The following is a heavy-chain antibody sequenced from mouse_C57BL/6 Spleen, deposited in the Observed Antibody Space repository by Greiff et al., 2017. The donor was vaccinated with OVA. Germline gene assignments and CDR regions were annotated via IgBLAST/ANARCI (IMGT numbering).Heavy chain of an antibody. J-gene: IGHJ4*01. D-gene: IGHD3-3*01. CDR2: ISNGGGST. Sequence: EVQLVESGGGLVQPGGSLKLSCAASGFTFSDYYMYWVRQTPEKRLEWVAYISNGGGSTYYPDTVKGRFTISRDNAKNTLYLQMSRLKSEDTAMYYCARHGDPPYAMDYWGQGTSVTVSS. CDR1: GFTFSDYY. CDR3: ARHGDPPYAMDY. V-gene: IGHV5-12*01.